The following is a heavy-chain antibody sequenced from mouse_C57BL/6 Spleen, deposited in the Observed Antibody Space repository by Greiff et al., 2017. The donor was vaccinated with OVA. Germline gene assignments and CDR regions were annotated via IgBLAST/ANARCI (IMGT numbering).Heavy chain of an antibody. D-gene: IGHD1-1*01. V-gene: IGHV1-74*01. CDR3: AIGSSSWYFDV. CDR1: GYTFTSYW. Sequence: QVQLQQSGAELVKPGASVKVSCKASGYTFTSYWMHWVKQRPGQGLEWIGRIHPYDSDTNYNQKFKGKATLTVDKSSSTAYMQLSSLTSEDSAVYYCAIGSSSWYFDVWGTGTTVTVSS. CDR2: IHPYDSDT. J-gene: IGHJ1*03.